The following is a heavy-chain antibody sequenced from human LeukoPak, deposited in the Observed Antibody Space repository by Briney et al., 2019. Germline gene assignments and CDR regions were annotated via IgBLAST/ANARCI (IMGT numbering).Heavy chain of an antibody. Sequence: GGSLRLSCAASGFTFSSYSMNWVRQAPGKGLEWVSYISSSGSTIYYADSVKGRFTISRDNAKNSLYLQMNSLRAEDTAVYYCATKFSSGWYQFDYWGQGTLVTVSS. D-gene: IGHD6-19*01. CDR1: GFTFSSYS. V-gene: IGHV3-48*04. CDR2: ISSSGSTI. CDR3: ATKFSSGWYQFDY. J-gene: IGHJ4*02.